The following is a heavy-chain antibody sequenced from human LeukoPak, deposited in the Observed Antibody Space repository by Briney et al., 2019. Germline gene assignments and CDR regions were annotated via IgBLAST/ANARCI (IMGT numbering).Heavy chain of an antibody. CDR1: GAPISSSSYY. CDR2: IYSSGST. D-gene: IGHD2-21*02. CDR3: ARCIPSVVLTALHAFDI. V-gene: IGHV4-39*02. Sequence: KPSETLSLTCNVSGAPISSSSYYWGWIRQPPGKELEWIGSIYSSGSTYYNPSLKSRVTISLDTSKNFFSLRLSSVTAADTAVYYCARCIPSVVLTALHAFDIWGQGTMVTVSS. J-gene: IGHJ3*02.